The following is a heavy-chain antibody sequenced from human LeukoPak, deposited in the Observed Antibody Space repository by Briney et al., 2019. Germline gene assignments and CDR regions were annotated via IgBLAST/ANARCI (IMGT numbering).Heavy chain of an antibody. CDR1: GYTFTGYY. D-gene: IGHD2-2*01. CDR2: NNPKRGGT. J-gene: IGHJ4*02. CDR3: ARDVGEYCSSTSCYASDY. V-gene: IGHV1-2*02. Sequence: ASVKVSCNACGYTFTGYYIHWVRQAPGQGREWMGENNPKRGGTNYAQKFQGRVTMTRDTSISTAYMELSRLRSDDTAVYYCARDVGEYCSSTSCYASDYWGQGTLVTVSS.